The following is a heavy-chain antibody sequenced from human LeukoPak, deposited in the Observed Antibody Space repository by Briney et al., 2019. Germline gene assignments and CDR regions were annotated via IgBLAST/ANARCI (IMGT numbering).Heavy chain of an antibody. Sequence: PSETLSLTCTVSGYSINSGFYWGWIRQPPGKGLEWIGSIYHSGSTHYKSSLKSRVTISVDTSKNQFSLKLISVTAADTAVYYRASPVGYCSSIRCLNWFDPWGQGTLVTVSS. CDR3: ASPVGYCSSIRCLNWFDP. V-gene: IGHV4-38-2*02. J-gene: IGHJ5*02. D-gene: IGHD2-2*01. CDR1: GYSINSGFY. CDR2: IYHSGST.